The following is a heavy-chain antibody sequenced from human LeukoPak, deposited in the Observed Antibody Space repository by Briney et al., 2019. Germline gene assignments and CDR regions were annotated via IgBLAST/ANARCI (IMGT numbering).Heavy chain of an antibody. Sequence: PSQTLSLTCTVSGCSISSGDYYWSWIRQPPGKGLEWIVYIYYSGSTYYNPSLKSRVTISVDTSKNQFSLKLSAVTAADTAVYYCARGLGVRGVTNWFDPWGEGTLVTVS. CDR2: IYYSGST. CDR1: GCSISSGDYY. V-gene: IGHV4-30-4*01. D-gene: IGHD3-10*01. CDR3: ARGLGVRGVTNWFDP. J-gene: IGHJ5*02.